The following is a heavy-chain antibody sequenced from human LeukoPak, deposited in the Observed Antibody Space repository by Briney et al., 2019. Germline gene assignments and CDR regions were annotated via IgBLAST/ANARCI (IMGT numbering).Heavy chain of an antibody. CDR1: GVSISNTNW. CDR2: IYHSGST. CDR3: ARDRRGSGTYAVDY. J-gene: IGHJ4*02. D-gene: IGHD1-26*01. V-gene: IGHV4-4*02. Sequence: SETLSLTCGVSGVSISNTNWWSWVRQPPGKGLEWIGEIYHSGSTNYNPSLKSRVTMSVDKSKNQFSLKLSSVTAADTAVYYCARDRRGSGTYAVDYWGPGTLVTVSS.